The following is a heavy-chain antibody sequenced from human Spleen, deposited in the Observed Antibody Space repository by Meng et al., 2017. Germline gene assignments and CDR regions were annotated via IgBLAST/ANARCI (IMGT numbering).Heavy chain of an antibody. V-gene: IGHV2-5*02. Sequence: QITLKESGPTLVKTTQTLTLTCTFSGFSLSTSGVGVAWIRQPPGKALECLALVYWDDTKRYSPYLRGRLTVTKDTSKNLVFLTMTNMDPVDTATYYCAHDSVGARGFEYWGQGALVTVSS. J-gene: IGHJ4*02. CDR1: GFSLSTSGVG. CDR3: AHDSVGARGFEY. CDR2: VYWDDTK. D-gene: IGHD1-26*01.